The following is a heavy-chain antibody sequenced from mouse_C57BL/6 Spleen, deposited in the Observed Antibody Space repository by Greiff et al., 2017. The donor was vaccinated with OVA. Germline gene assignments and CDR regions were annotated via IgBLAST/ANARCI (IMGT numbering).Heavy chain of an antibody. CDR3: ARGGFYDYDAFDY. CDR2: ISNGGGST. J-gene: IGHJ2*01. D-gene: IGHD2-4*01. Sequence: EVQRVESGGGLVQPGGSLKLSCAASGFTFSDYYMYWVRQTPEKRLEWVAYISNGGGSTYYPDTVKGRFTISRDNAKNTLYLQMSRLKSEDTAMYYCARGGFYDYDAFDYWGQGTTLTVSS. V-gene: IGHV5-12*01. CDR1: GFTFSDYY.